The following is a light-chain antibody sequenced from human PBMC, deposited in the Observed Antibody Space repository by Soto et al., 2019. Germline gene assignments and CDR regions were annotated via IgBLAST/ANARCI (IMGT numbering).Light chain of an antibody. J-gene: IGKJ4*01. CDR1: QSVSSSH. CDR2: GAS. Sequence: EIVLTQSPCTLSLSPGERATLSCRASQSVSSSHLAWYQQKPGQAPRLLIYGASSRATGIPDRFSGSGPGTDFTLTISRLEPEDFAVYYCQQYGSSPTFGGGTKV. CDR3: QQYGSSPT. V-gene: IGKV3-20*01.